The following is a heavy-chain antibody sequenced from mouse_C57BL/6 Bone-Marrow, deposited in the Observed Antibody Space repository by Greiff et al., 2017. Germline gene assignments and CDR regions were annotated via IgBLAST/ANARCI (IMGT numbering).Heavy chain of an antibody. J-gene: IGHJ4*01. CDR1: GFTFSDYG. V-gene: IGHV5-17*01. CDR2: ISSGSSTI. Sequence: EVKVVESGGGLVKPGGSLKLSCAASGFTFSDYGMHWVRQAPEKGLEWVAYISSGSSTIYYADTVKGRFTISRDNAKNTLFLQMTSLRSEDTAMYYCAAGSQYYYAMDYWGQGTSVTVSS. CDR3: AAGSQYYYAMDY. D-gene: IGHD1-1*01.